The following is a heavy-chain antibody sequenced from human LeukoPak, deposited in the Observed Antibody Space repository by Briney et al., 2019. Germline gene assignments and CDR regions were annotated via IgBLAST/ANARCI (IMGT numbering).Heavy chain of an antibody. Sequence: GGSLRLSCAASGFTFSGSTMHWVRQASGKGLEWVGRIRNKPNNYATAYAASVKGRFTISRDDSRNTAYLQMNSLKTEDTAVYYCSSSLYGGYAGDYWGQGTLVTVSS. CDR1: GFTFSGST. CDR3: SSSLYGGYAGDY. J-gene: IGHJ4*02. V-gene: IGHV3-73*01. D-gene: IGHD4-17*01. CDR2: IRNKPNNYAT.